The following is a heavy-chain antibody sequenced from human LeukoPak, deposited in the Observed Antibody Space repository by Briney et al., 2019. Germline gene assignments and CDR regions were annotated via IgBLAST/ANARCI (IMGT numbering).Heavy chain of an antibody. CDR2: IYSGGST. CDR3: AREVRYYGSGSYFSRNYYYYMDV. CDR1: GFTVSSNY. V-gene: IGHV3-53*01. Sequence: PGGSLRLSCAASGFTVSSNYMSWVRQAPGKGLEWVSVIYSGGSTYYADSVKGRFTISRDNSKNTLYLQMNSLRAEDTAVYYCAREVRYYGSGSYFSRNYYYYMDVWGKGTTVTISS. D-gene: IGHD3-10*01. J-gene: IGHJ6*03.